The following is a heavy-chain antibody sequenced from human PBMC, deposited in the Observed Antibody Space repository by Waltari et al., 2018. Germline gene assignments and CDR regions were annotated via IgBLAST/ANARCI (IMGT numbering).Heavy chain of an antibody. CDR3: ATASEYSSGWDFDY. D-gene: IGHD6-19*01. CDR2: IYYSGST. J-gene: IGHJ4*02. Sequence: QLQLQESGPGLVTPSETLSLTCTVSGGSISSSSYYWGWIRQPPGKGLEWVGSIYYSGSTFYNPSLKRRVTMSVDTSKNQFSMKVSSVTAADTAVYYCATASEYSSGWDFDYWGQGTLVTVSS. CDR1: GGSISSSSYY. V-gene: IGHV4-39*01.